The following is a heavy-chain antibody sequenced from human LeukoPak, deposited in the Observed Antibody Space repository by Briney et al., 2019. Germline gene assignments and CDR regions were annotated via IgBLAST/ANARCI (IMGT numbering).Heavy chain of an antibody. CDR2: IYYSGST. CDR3: AREGADYYGSGSYLDY. D-gene: IGHD3-10*01. CDR1: GGSISSGGYY. J-gene: IGHJ4*02. V-gene: IGHV4-31*03. Sequence: SETLSLTCTVSGGSISSGGYYWSWIRQRPGKGLEWIGYIYYSGSTYYNPSLKSRVTISVDTSKNQFSLKLSSVTAADTAVYYCAREGADYYGSGSYLDYWGQGTLVTVSS.